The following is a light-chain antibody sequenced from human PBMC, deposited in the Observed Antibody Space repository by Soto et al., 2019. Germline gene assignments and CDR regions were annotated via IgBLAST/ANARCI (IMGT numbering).Light chain of an antibody. CDR1: SSDVGGYNF. CDR3: QASDYSLTASV. V-gene: IGLV2-11*01. Sequence: QSALTQPRSVSGSPGQSVTISCTGTSSDVGGYNFVSWYQQYPGKAPKLIIYDVSKRPSGVPDRFSGSKSGNTASLTISGLQAEDEADYYCQASDYSLTASVFGGGTKLTVL. CDR2: DVS. J-gene: IGLJ3*02.